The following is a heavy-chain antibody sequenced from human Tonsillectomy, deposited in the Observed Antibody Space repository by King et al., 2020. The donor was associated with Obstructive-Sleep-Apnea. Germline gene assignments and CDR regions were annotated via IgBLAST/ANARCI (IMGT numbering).Heavy chain of an antibody. J-gene: IGHJ4*02. CDR1: GGSISSTSYY. V-gene: IGHV4-39*07. Sequence: QMQLQESGPGLVKPSETLSLTCTVSGGSISSTSYYWGRILQPPGKGLEWIGSSYYHGSTDSNPTLKSQVTISVDTSKNQFSLKLGPVTAADTAVYYCARDSGGTYYFDYWGQGTLVTVSS. D-gene: IGHD2-15*01. CDR2: SYYHGST. CDR3: ARDSGGTYYFDY.